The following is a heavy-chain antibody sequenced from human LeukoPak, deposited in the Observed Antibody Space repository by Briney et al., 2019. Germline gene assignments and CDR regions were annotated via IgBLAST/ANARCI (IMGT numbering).Heavy chain of an antibody. J-gene: IGHJ4*02. CDR1: GFTFSSYG. Sequence: GRSLRLSCAASGFTFSSYGMHWVRQAPGKGLEWVAFIRYDGSNKYYADSVKGRFTISRDNSKNTLYLQMNSLRAEDTAVYYCAKDWIAARPGFDYWGQGTLVTVSS. CDR2: IRYDGSNK. V-gene: IGHV3-30*02. D-gene: IGHD6-6*01. CDR3: AKDWIAARPGFDY.